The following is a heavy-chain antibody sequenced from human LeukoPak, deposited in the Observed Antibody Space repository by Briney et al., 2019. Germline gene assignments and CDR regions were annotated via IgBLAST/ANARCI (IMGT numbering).Heavy chain of an antibody. D-gene: IGHD2-2*01. CDR3: ARDPGGYCSSTSCPGFDP. CDR1: GFTFSSYS. Sequence: GGSLRLSCAASGFTFSSYSMKWVRQAPGKGLEWVSSISSSSSYIYYADSVKGRFTISRDNAKNSLYLQMNSLRAEDTAVYYCARDPGGYCSSTSCPGFDPWGQGTLVTVSS. V-gene: IGHV3-21*01. CDR2: ISSSSSYI. J-gene: IGHJ5*02.